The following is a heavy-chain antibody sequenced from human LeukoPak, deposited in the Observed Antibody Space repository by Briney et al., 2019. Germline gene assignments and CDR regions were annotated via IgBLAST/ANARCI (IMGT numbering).Heavy chain of an antibody. CDR1: GFTFSNYS. CDR3: AKGVISGPPA. J-gene: IGHJ4*02. V-gene: IGHV3-48*01. D-gene: IGHD3-3*02. Sequence: GGSLRLSCEASGFTFSNYSMNWVRQAPGKGLEWVSYIRSSSSTIYYADSVKGRFTISRDNSKNTLYLQMNSLRAEDTAVYYCAKGVISGPPAWGQGTLVTVSS. CDR2: IRSSSSTI.